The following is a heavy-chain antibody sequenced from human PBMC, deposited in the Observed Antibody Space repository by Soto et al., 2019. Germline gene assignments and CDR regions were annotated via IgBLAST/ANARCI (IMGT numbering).Heavy chain of an antibody. D-gene: IGHD7-27*01. CDR2: IYHSGST. J-gene: IGHJ4*02. Sequence: SETLSLTCAVSAYSISSGYSWGWIRQSPGKGLEWIGSIYHSGSTYYNPSLKSRVTISLDTSKNQVSLKMSSVTAADTAVYYCARAPGDLAYYFDYWGQGIPVTVSS. CDR3: ARAPGDLAYYFDY. CDR1: AYSISSGYS. V-gene: IGHV4-38-2*01.